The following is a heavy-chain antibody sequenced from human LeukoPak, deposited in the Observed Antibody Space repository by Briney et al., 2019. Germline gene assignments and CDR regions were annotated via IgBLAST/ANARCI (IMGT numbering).Heavy chain of an antibody. J-gene: IGHJ4*02. CDR3: ANSEYSGSYYDY. CDR1: GFTVSSNY. CDR2: IYSGGST. Sequence: GGSLRLSCAASGFTVSSNYMSWVRQAPGKGLEWVSVIYSGGSTYYADSVKGRFTISRDNSKNTLYLQINSLRAEDTAVYYCANSEYSGSYYDYWGQGTLVTVSS. V-gene: IGHV3-53*01. D-gene: IGHD1-26*01.